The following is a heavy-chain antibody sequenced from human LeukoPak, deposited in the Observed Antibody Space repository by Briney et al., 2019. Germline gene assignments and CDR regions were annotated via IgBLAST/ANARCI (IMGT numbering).Heavy chain of an antibody. D-gene: IGHD4/OR15-4a*01. Sequence: GGSLRLSCAASGFTFSNAWMSWVRQVPGKGLEWVADIKKDGSEKNELDSVKGRFTISRDNAKNSLDLQISSLKVEDTAVYFCARGPAYGDRSDYLDHWGPGILVTVSS. V-gene: IGHV3-7*04. J-gene: IGHJ4*02. CDR1: GFTFSNAW. CDR3: ARGPAYGDRSDYLDH. CDR2: IKKDGSEK.